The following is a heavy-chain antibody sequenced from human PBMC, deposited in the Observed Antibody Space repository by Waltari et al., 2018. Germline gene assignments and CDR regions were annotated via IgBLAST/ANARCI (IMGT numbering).Heavy chain of an antibody. CDR1: GGSISSGSYH. V-gene: IGHV4-61*02. Sequence: QVQLQESGPGLVKPSQTLSLTCTVSGGSISSGSYHWSWIRPPAGKGLEWIGRIYTSGSTNYNPSLKSRVTISVDTSKNQFSLKLSSVTAADTAVYYCARDRGAYSGSPFENWGQGTLVTVSS. CDR2: IYTSGST. CDR3: ARDRGAYSGSPFEN. D-gene: IGHD5-12*01. J-gene: IGHJ4*02.